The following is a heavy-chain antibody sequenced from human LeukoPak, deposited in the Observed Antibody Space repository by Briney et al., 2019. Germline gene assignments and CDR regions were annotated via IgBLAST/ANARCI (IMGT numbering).Heavy chain of an antibody. CDR3: ARGCSGGCCFGDFDY. CDR1: GFTFSSYG. J-gene: IGHJ4*02. V-gene: IGHV3-48*02. CDR2: ISSRSSTI. D-gene: IGHD2-15*01. Sequence: PGGSLRLSCVASGFTFSSYGMNWVRQAPGKGLEWISYISSRSSTIYYADSVKGRFTISRDNAKNSLYLQMNSLRDEDTAVYYCARGCSGGCCFGDFDYWGQGTLGTVSS.